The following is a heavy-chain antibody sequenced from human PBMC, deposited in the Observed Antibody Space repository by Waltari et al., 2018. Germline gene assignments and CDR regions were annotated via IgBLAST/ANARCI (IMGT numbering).Heavy chain of an antibody. D-gene: IGHD2-2*01. CDR1: GGSFSGYY. J-gene: IGHJ6*02. V-gene: IGHV4-34*01. CDR2: INHSGST. CDR3: ATDCSSTSCYDYYYGMDV. Sequence: QVQLQQWGAGLLKPSETLSLTCAVYGGSFSGYYWSWIPQPPGKGLEWIGEINHSGSTNYNPSLKSRVTISVDTSKNQFSLKLSSVTAADTAVYYCATDCSSTSCYDYYYGMDVWGQGTTVTVSS.